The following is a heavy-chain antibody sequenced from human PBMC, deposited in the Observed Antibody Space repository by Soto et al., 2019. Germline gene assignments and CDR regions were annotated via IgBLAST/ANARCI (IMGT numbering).Heavy chain of an antibody. J-gene: IGHJ4*02. CDR3: AKDIASMAARRVAGYSTSWYHEY. CDR1: GFTFSSYA. Sequence: EVQLLESGGGLVQPGGSLRLSCAASGFTFSSYALSWVRKAPGMGLEGFSAISGSGSNTYYTDSVKGRFTISRDNSKNTLYLQLNSLRAEDTAVYYCAKDIASMAARRVAGYSTSWYHEYWGQGTLVTVSS. D-gene: IGHD6-13*01. V-gene: IGHV3-23*01. CDR2: ISGSGSNT.